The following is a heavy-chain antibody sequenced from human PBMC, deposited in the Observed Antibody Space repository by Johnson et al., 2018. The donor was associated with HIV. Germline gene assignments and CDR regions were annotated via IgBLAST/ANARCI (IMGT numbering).Heavy chain of an antibody. CDR1: GFTVSSNY. Sequence: VQLVESGGGLIQPGGSLRLSCAASGFTVSSNYMSWVRQAPGKGLEWVSVIYSGGSTYYADSVKGRFIIARDNARNSLYLQMNSLRAEDTALYYCTRGRHSSGYYTVTFDIWGQGTMVTVSS. CDR2: IYSGGST. CDR3: TRGRHSSGYYTVTFDI. D-gene: IGHD3-22*01. J-gene: IGHJ3*02. V-gene: IGHV3-53*01.